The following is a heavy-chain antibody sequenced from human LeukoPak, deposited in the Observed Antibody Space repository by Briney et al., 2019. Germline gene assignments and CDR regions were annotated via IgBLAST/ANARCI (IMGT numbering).Heavy chain of an antibody. Sequence: PGGSLRLSCAASGFTFSSYWMHWVRQAPGKGLVWVSRINSDGSSTSYADSVKGRFTISRDNAKNSLYLQMNSLRVEDTAVYFCARGPVAGGNWFDPWGQGTLVTVSS. CDR3: ARGPVAGGNWFDP. CDR2: INSDGSST. D-gene: IGHD6-19*01. J-gene: IGHJ5*02. V-gene: IGHV3-74*01. CDR1: GFTFSSYW.